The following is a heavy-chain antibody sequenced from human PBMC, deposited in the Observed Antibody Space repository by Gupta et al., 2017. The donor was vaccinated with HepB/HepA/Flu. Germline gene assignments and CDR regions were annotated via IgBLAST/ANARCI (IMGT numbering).Heavy chain of an antibody. CDR3: AKDLYFWSGMDV. CDR1: GFSVGSNA. Sequence: QLLESGGGLVQPGGSLRLYCAASGFSVGSNAMAWVRQAPGKGLDWVSGFGSDMKTHYADSVRGRFTISRDTVKNTVSLQMNNLRAEDTAVYYCAKDLYFWSGMDVWGEGTTVTVSS. D-gene: IGHD3-3*01. V-gene: IGHV3-23*01. CDR2: FGSDMKT. J-gene: IGHJ6*03.